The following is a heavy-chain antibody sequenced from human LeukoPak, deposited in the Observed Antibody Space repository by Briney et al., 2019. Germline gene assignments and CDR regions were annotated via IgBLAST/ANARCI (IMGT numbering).Heavy chain of an antibody. V-gene: IGHV3-11*06. J-gene: IGHJ4*02. Sequence: KSGRSLRLSCAASALTFSDYYMSCISHHPGKWLEWVSYISSSSSYTNYADSVKGRFTISRDKAKNSLYLQMNSLRAEDTAVYYCARLLLLWFGEYAPFDYWGQGTLVTVSS. CDR2: ISSSSSYT. D-gene: IGHD3-10*01. CDR1: ALTFSDYY. CDR3: ARLLLLWFGEYAPFDY.